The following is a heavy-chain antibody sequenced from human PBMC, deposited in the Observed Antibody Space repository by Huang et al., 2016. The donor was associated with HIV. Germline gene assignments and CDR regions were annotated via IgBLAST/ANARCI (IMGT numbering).Heavy chain of an antibody. CDR3: ARLTGYSTFDI. J-gene: IGHJ3*02. V-gene: IGHV4-61*09. Sequence: QVQLQESGPGLVKPSQTLSLTCSVSGGSISSGNYYWSWSRQPAGKGLGWIGHIYTSGTTIYNSSLKSRVTISVATAKNQFSLKLSSVTAADTAVYYCARLTGYSTFDIWGHGTVVTVSS. D-gene: IGHD3-9*01. CDR2: IYTSGTT. CDR1: GGSISSGNYY.